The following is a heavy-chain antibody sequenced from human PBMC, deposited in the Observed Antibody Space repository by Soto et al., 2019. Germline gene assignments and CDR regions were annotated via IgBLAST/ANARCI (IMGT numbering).Heavy chain of an antibody. CDR3: ARDTSHGVTVGGLDS. J-gene: IGHJ4*02. CDR1: GFSFSNYN. Sequence: PGGSLRLSSAASGFSFSNYNMNWVRQTAGKGLEWVSHITDGLTKHYADFVQGRFTISRDNAKNSLYLEMTDLRDEDTAVYYCARDTSHGVTVGGLDSWGQGTLVTVSS. CDR2: ITDGLTK. D-gene: IGHD3-16*01. V-gene: IGHV3-48*02.